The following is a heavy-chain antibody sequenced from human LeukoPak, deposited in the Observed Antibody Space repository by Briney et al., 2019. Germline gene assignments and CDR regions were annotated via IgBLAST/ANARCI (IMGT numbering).Heavy chain of an antibody. CDR3: ARGPPNWGYDY. D-gene: IGHD7-27*01. CDR1: GYTFTIYD. Sequence: ASVTVSFTASGYTFTIYDFNWVRQATGQRPEWMGWMSPNSGDTGYAQKFQDRVTMTRNTSISTAYMELSSLRSDDTAVYYCARGPPNWGYDYWGPGTLVTVSS. V-gene: IGHV1-8*01. J-gene: IGHJ4*02. CDR2: MSPNSGDT.